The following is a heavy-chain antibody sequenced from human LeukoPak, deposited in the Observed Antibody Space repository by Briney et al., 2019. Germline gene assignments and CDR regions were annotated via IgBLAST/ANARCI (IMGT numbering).Heavy chain of an antibody. CDR1: KFTFNNYA. CDR3: ARGIDY. Sequence: GGSLRLSCLASKFTFNNYAMTWVRQAPGKELEWVSVIYTGGGRYYADSVRGRFTISRDTSKNMVFLQMNSLRVEDTAVYYCARGIDYWGRGTLVTVSS. CDR2: IYTGGGR. J-gene: IGHJ4*02. V-gene: IGHV3-53*01.